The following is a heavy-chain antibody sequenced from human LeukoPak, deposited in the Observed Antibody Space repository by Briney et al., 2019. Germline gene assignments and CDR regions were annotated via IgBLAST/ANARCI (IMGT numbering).Heavy chain of an antibody. V-gene: IGHV3-69-1*01. CDR1: GFTLSNYS. CDR2: IYSGGST. J-gene: IGHJ3*02. D-gene: IGHD6-19*01. Sequence: GGSLRLSCAVSGFTLSNYSMNWVRQAPGKGLEWVSVIYSGGSTYYADSVKGRFTISRDNAKNSLYLQMNSLRAEDTAVYYCARDGKAVAVAFDIWGQGTMVTVSS. CDR3: ARDGKAVAVAFDI.